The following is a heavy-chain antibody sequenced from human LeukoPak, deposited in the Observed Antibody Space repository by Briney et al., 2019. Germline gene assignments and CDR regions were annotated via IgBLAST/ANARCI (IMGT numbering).Heavy chain of an antibody. CDR3: ITPLPYSAQ. J-gene: IGHJ4*02. V-gene: IGHV3-15*07. D-gene: IGHD2-21*01. CDR1: GFIFRNYG. CDR2: IKPKTDGETT. Sequence: PGGSLRLSCAASGFIFRNYGMHWVRQAPGKGLEWVGRIKPKTDGETTEYAAPVKDRFSISRDDSKSMMYLQMNSLKTEDTAVYYCITPLPYSAQGGQGTLVTVSS.